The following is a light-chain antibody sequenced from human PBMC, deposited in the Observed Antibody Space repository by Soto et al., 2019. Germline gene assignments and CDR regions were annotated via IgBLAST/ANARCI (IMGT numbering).Light chain of an antibody. CDR2: AAS. J-gene: IGKJ1*01. CDR1: QGISSY. CDR3: QQYYSYPWT. V-gene: IGKV1-8*01. Sequence: AIRMTQSPSSLSASTGDRVTITCRASQGISSYLAWYQQKPGKAPKLLIYAASTLQSGVPSRFSGCGSGTDFTLTISCLQSEDFATYYCQQYYSYPWTFGQGTKVDIK.